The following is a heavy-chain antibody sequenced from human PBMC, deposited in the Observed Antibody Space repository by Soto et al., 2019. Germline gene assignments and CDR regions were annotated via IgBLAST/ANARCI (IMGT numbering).Heavy chain of an antibody. D-gene: IGHD3-22*01. CDR2: IYTSGST. Sequence: SETLSLTCTVSGGSISSYYWSWIRQPAGKGLEWIGRIYTSGSTNYNPSLKSRVTTSVDTSKNQFSLKLRSVPAADTAVYYCASVGPWVPYYYDSSPYTFENWFDPWGQGTLVTVSS. CDR1: GGSISSYY. CDR3: ASVGPWVPYYYDSSPYTFENWFDP. V-gene: IGHV4-4*07. J-gene: IGHJ5*02.